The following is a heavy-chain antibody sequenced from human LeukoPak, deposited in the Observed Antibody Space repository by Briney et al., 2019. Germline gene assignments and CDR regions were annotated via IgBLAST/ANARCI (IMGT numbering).Heavy chain of an antibody. CDR2: NKHSGKT. J-gene: IGHJ4*02. CDR1: GGFFSGCY. D-gene: IGHD6-13*01. CDR3: ARDSSSGANLDY. V-gene: IGHV4-34*01. Sequence: SETLSPTYAVDGGFFSGCYWSWLRLPGRNRLGWVRKNKHSGKTNYNPSVKSRVTISVDKSKNQLSLKLSSVTAADTAVYYCARDSSSGANLDYWGQGTLVTVSS.